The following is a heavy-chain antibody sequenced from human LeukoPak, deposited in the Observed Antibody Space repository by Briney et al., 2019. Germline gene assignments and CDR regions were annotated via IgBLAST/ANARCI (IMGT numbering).Heavy chain of an antibody. D-gene: IGHD2-2*01. CDR3: ARGVHALGY. CDR1: GFTFTNYP. Sequence: GGSLRLSCEASGFTFTNYPMFWVRLAPAKGLEWVSSISYDGTKQNYTNSVKGRFTISRDNSRNMLFLQMNSLRPEDTAVYYCARGVHALGYWGQGALVIVSS. J-gene: IGHJ4*02. CDR2: ISYDGTKQ. V-gene: IGHV3-30-3*01.